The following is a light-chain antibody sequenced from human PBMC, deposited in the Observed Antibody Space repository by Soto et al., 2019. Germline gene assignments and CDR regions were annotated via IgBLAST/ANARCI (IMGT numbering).Light chain of an antibody. Sequence: EIVMTQSPATLSVSPWERATLSCRASQSVSSSYLAWYQQKPGQAPRLLIYGASSRATGIPDRFSGSGSGTDFTLTISRLEPEDFAVYYCQQYGSSPQVTFGGGTKVDIK. V-gene: IGKV3-20*01. CDR3: QQYGSSPQVT. CDR2: GAS. CDR1: QSVSSSY. J-gene: IGKJ4*01.